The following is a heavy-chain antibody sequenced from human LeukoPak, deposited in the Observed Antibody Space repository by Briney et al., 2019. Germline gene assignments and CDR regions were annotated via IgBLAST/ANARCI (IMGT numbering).Heavy chain of an antibody. Sequence: SETLSLTCTVSGGSISSYYWSWIRQPPGKGLEWIGYIHYSGSTNYNPSLKSRVTISVDTSKNQFSLKLSSVTAADTAVYYCSTYNWNDSDAFDIWAKGQWSPSPQ. V-gene: IGHV4-59*01. J-gene: IGHJ3*02. D-gene: IGHD1-20*01. CDR3: STYNWNDSDAFDI. CDR1: GGSISSYY. CDR2: IHYSGST.